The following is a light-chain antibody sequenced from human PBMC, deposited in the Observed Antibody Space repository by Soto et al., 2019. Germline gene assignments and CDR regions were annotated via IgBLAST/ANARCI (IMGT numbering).Light chain of an antibody. CDR3: QQRSNWPPIT. CDR2: GAS. V-gene: IGKV3D-20*02. J-gene: IGKJ5*01. Sequence: IVLTQSPGTLSLSPGERATLSCRGSQSVSSSSLVWYQQRPGQAPRLLIYGASSRATGIPDRISCSGAGTDFTLPISRLEPEDFAVYYCQQRSNWPPITFGQGTRLEIK. CDR1: QSVSSSS.